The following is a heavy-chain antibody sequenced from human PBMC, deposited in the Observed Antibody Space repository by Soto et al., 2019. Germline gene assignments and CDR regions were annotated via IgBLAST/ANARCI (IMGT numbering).Heavy chain of an antibody. CDR1: GFTFSSYA. V-gene: IGHV3-23*01. CDR3: AKDFPPSYYGMDV. CDR2: ISVSGGST. Sequence: GGSLRLSCAASGFTFSSYAISWVRQAPGKGLEWVSAISVSGGSTYYADSVKGRFTISRDNSKNTLYLQMNSLRAEDTAVYYCAKDFPPSYYGMDVWGQGTTVTVSS. J-gene: IGHJ6*02.